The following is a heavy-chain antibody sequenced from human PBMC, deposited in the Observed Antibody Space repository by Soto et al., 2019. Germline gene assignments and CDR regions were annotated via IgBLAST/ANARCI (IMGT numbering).Heavy chain of an antibody. Sequence: NLSLTCAVYGGSFSGYYWSWIRQPPGKGLEWIGEINHSGSTNYNPSLKSRVTISVDTSKNQFSLKLSSVTAADTAVYYCARGSSQHWFDPWGQGTLVTVSS. CDR2: INHSGST. CDR3: ARGSSQHWFDP. V-gene: IGHV4-34*01. CDR1: GGSFSGYY. J-gene: IGHJ5*02. D-gene: IGHD2-2*01.